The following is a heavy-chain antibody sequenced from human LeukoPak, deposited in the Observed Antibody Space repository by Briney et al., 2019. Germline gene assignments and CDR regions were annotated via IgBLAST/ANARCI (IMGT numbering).Heavy chain of an antibody. CDR3: ARFLRSSTSCYFDY. V-gene: IGHV4-30-2*01. Sequence: SETLSLTCTVSGGSISSGGYYWSWIRQPPGKGLEWIGYIYHSGSTYYNPSLKSRVTISVDRSKNQFSLKLSSVTAADTAVYYCARFLRSSTSCYFDYWGQGTLVTVSS. J-gene: IGHJ4*02. CDR1: GGSISSGGYY. CDR2: IYHSGST. D-gene: IGHD2-2*01.